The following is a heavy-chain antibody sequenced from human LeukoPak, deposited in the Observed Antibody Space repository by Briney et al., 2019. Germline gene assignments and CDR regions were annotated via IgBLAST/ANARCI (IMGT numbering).Heavy chain of an antibody. CDR1: GFTFSRFA. V-gene: IGHV3-23*01. Sequence: PGGSLRLSCSASGFTFSRFAMSWVRQSPGQGLEWVSAIRATDGTTYYADSVGGRFTVSRDNSKNILFLQMNSLRAEDTAVYYCAKDRRYDSSGPAWGQGTLVTVSS. J-gene: IGHJ5*02. D-gene: IGHD3-22*01. CDR2: IRATDGTT. CDR3: AKDRRYDSSGPA.